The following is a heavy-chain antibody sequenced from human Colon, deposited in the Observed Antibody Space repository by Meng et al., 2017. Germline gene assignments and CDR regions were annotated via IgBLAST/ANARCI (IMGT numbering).Heavy chain of an antibody. CDR2: IKSKTDGGTT. V-gene: IGHV3-15*01. D-gene: IGHD2-21*02. CDR3: TTDLLAYCGGDCYPSFDY. Sequence: GESLKISCAASGFTFSNAWMSWVRQAPGKGLEWVGRIKSKTDGGTTDYAATVKGRFTISRDDSKNTLYLQMNSLKTEDTAVYYCTTDLLAYCGGDCYPSFDYWGQGTLVTVSS. CDR1: GFTFSNAW. J-gene: IGHJ4*02.